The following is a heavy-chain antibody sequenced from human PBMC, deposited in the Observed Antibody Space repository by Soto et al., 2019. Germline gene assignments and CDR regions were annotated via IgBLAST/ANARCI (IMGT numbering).Heavy chain of an antibody. CDR3: ARGTLMDYYDSSGYYFDY. CDR1: GGSFNGYY. V-gene: IGHV4-4*07. D-gene: IGHD3-22*01. CDR2: MYTSGST. J-gene: IGHJ4*02. Sequence: ETLSLTCTVSGGSFNGYYWSWIRQPAGKGLESIGRMYTSGSTNYNPSLKSRVTMSIDTSENQFSLKLTSVTAADTAVYYCARGTLMDYYDSSGYYFDYWGQGTPVTVSS.